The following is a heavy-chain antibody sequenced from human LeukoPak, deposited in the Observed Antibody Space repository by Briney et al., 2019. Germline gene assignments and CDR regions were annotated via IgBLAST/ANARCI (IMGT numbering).Heavy chain of an antibody. Sequence: PGGSLRLSCAASGFTFSSYGMHWVRQAPGKGLEWVAFIRYDGSNKYYADSVKGRFTISRDNAKNSLYLQMNSLRADDTAVYYCARRGPYDSSGYYYFDYWGQGTLVTVSS. CDR1: GFTFSSYG. V-gene: IGHV3-30*02. CDR3: ARRGPYDSSGYYYFDY. CDR2: IRYDGSNK. D-gene: IGHD3-22*01. J-gene: IGHJ4*02.